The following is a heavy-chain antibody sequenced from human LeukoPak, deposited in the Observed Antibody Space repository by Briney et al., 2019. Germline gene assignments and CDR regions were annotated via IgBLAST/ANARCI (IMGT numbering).Heavy chain of an antibody. J-gene: IGHJ3*02. CDR2: IRSKSNSYAT. V-gene: IGHV3-73*01. D-gene: IGHD3-22*01. CDR1: GFIFSGSG. CDR3: TRPYYYDYSRYNIDAFDI. Sequence: PGGSLRLSCAASGFIFSGSGVHWVRQASGKGLEWVGRIRSKSNSYATAYAASVKGRFTISRDDSKNTAYLQMNSLKTEDTAVYYCTRPYYYDYSRYNIDAFDIWGQGTMVTVSS.